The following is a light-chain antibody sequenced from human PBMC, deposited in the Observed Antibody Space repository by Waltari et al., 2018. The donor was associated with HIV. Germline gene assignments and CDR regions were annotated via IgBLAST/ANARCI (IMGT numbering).Light chain of an antibody. Sequence: AIQMTQSPTFLSAAVGDRVTITCRSSQGISNDLGWYQHIPGKAPKLLNYAASTLNSGVPSRFNGSGSETDFTLTIGDVQPEDFATYYCLQDYNYPYTFGRGTKLDI. V-gene: IGKV1-6*01. J-gene: IGKJ2*01. CDR1: QGISND. CDR2: AAS. CDR3: LQDYNYPYT.